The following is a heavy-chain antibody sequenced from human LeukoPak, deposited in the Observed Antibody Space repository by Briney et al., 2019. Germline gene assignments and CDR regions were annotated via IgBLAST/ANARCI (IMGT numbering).Heavy chain of an antibody. J-gene: IGHJ4*02. CDR2: IIPIFGTA. CDR1: GGTLSSYA. Sequence: GASVKVSCKASGGTLSSYAISWVRQAPGQGLEWMGGIIPIFGTANYAQKFQGRVTITTDESTSTAYMELSSLRSEDTAVYYCAREGRSLGPYYFDYWGQGTLVTVSS. V-gene: IGHV1-69*05. D-gene: IGHD3-16*02. CDR3: AREGRSLGPYYFDY.